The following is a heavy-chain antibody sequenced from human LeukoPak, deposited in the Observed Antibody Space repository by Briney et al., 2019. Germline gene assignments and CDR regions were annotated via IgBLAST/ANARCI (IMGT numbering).Heavy chain of an antibody. CDR2: IDWDDDK. D-gene: IGHD3-10*01. CDR1: GSSLSSSRMR. Sequence: SGPTLVNPTQTLTLTCTLSGSSLSSSRMRVSWIRRPPGKALEWLARIDWDDDKFYSTSLKTRLTISKDTSKNQVVLTMTNMDPVDTATYYCARTRYGSGTYYFDYWGQGTLVTVSS. CDR3: ARTRYGSGTYYFDY. J-gene: IGHJ4*02. V-gene: IGHV2-70*04.